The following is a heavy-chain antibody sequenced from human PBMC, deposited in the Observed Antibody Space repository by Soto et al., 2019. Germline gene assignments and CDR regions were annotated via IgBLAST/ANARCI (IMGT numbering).Heavy chain of an antibody. D-gene: IGHD3-10*01. J-gene: IGHJ4*02. CDR2: INAGNGNT. CDR3: AKVCCYYGSGSSPYYFDY. V-gene: IGHV1-3*01. Sequence: ASVKVSCKASGYTFTSYAMDWVRQAPGQRLEWMGWINAGNGNTKYSQKFQGRVTITRDTSASTAYMELNSLRAEDTAVYYCAKVCCYYGSGSSPYYFDYWGQGTLVTVS. CDR1: GYTFTSYA.